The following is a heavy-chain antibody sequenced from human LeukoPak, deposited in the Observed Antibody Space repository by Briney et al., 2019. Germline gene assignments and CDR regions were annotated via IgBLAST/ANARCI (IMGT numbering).Heavy chain of an antibody. V-gene: IGHV1-8*01. CDR3: ASHRSVSQAESVDYYMDV. CDR2: MNPNSGNT. Sequence: ASVKVSCKASGYTFTTYDINWVRQATGQGLEWMGWMNPNSGNTGYAQKFQGRATMTRNTSISTAYMELSSLTSEDTAVYYCASHRSVSQAESVDYYMDVWGKGTTVTVSS. J-gene: IGHJ6*03. CDR1: GYTFTTYD. D-gene: IGHD2-21*01.